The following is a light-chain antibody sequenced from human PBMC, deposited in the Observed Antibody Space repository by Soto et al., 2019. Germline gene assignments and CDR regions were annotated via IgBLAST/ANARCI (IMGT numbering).Light chain of an antibody. Sequence: EIVLTQSPGTLSLSPGERATLSCRASQSVSSSYLAWYQQKPGQAPRLLIDGASSRATGIPDRFSGSGSGTDFPLTISILEPEDFAVYYCQQYDSSPLTFGGGTKVEIK. CDR2: GAS. CDR1: QSVSSSY. CDR3: QQYDSSPLT. J-gene: IGKJ4*01. V-gene: IGKV3-20*01.